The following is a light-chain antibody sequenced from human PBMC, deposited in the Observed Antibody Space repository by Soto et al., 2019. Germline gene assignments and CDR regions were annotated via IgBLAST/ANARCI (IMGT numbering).Light chain of an antibody. V-gene: IGKV3-11*01. CDR3: QQRSNWPPIT. CDR1: QSVKTF. Sequence: EIVLTQSPSTLSFSPGESSALSCMASQSVKTFLVWYQQRPGQAPRLLFHDASHRAAGIPARFSGSGFGPDFTLTISSLEPEDAAVYYCQQRSNWPPITFGQGTRLEI. J-gene: IGKJ5*01. CDR2: DAS.